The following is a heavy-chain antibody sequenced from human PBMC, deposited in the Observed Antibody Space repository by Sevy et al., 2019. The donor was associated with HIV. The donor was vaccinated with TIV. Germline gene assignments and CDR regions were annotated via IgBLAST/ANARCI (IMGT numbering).Heavy chain of an antibody. D-gene: IGHD4-17*01. CDR2: ISHDGRNK. CDR3: ANESRSAAGFDA. V-gene: IGHV3-30*18. J-gene: IGHJ4*02. CDR1: GFSFETYD. Sequence: GGSLRLSCIGSGFSFETYDLHWVRQAPGKGLEWVAVISHDGRNKYYADSVKGRFVISRDNSKNKLYLQINNLRTEDTAHYYCANESRSAAGFDAWGQGTLVTVSS.